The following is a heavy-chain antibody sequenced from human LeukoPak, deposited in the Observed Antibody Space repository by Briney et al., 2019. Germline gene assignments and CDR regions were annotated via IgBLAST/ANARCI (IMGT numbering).Heavy chain of an antibody. CDR3: ARRSYYDSSAIFDY. V-gene: IGHV4-39*01. CDR1: GGSISSSSYY. Sequence: PSETLSLTCTVSGGSISSSSYYWDWIRQPPGKGLEWIGSLYYSGSTYCNPSLKSRVTISVDTSRNQFSLKLSSVTAADTAVFYCARRSYYDSSAIFDYWGQGTLVTVSS. J-gene: IGHJ4*02. CDR2: LYYSGST. D-gene: IGHD3-22*01.